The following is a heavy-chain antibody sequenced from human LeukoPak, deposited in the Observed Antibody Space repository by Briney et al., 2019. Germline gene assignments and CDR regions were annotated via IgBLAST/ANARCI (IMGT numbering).Heavy chain of an antibody. Sequence: GASVKVSCKASGYIFTSYGITWVRQAPGQGLEWMGWISTYNGGTNYAQNLQGRVTMTTDTSTSTAYMDLRSLRSDDTAVYYCARDTGSSPGDYWGQGTLVTVSS. J-gene: IGHJ4*02. V-gene: IGHV1-18*01. CDR1: GYIFTSYG. D-gene: IGHD1-26*01. CDR3: ARDTGSSPGDY. CDR2: ISTYNGGT.